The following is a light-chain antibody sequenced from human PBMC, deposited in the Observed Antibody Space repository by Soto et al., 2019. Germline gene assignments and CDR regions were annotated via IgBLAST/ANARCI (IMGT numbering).Light chain of an antibody. Sequence: QSALTQPASVSGSPGQSISIPCTGTSSDVGRYNYVSWYQHHPGKAPKLMIYEVSNRPSGLSNRFSGSKSGNTASLTISGLQAEDEADYYCSSYTSSSTWVFGGGTKLTVL. CDR3: SSYTSSSTWV. J-gene: IGLJ3*02. CDR1: SSDVGRYNY. CDR2: EVS. V-gene: IGLV2-14*01.